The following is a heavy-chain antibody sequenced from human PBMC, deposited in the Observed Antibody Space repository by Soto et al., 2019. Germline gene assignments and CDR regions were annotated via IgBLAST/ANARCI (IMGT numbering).Heavy chain of an antibody. V-gene: IGHV3-72*01. CDR2: IKNKANSYTT. CDR3: TRVRLGRSRSSDY. CDR1: GFTFSDHY. D-gene: IGHD6-19*01. Sequence: EVQLVESGGGLVQPEGSLRLSCAASGFTFSDHYMDWVRQAPGKGLEWVGRIKNKANSYTTEDASPVKGRFIISRDDSKSSVCLQMNRLKTDDTAVYYCTRVRLGRSRSSDYWGQGILVTVSS. J-gene: IGHJ4*02.